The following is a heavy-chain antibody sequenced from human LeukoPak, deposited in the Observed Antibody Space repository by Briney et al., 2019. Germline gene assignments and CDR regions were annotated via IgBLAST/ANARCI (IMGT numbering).Heavy chain of an antibody. J-gene: IGHJ6*03. CDR2: IIPSDGFT. V-gene: IGHV1-46*01. Sequence: ASVKVSCKASGYTFTSYYMHWVRQAPGQGLEWMGMIIPSDGFTSYAQKFQGRVTMTRDTSNNTVYMDLTRLIFDDTAMYYCARDGVFRFEVGDVYYYYMDVWGKGTTVIISS. D-gene: IGHD2-21*02. CDR3: ARDGVFRFEVGDVYYYYMDV. CDR1: GYTFTSYY.